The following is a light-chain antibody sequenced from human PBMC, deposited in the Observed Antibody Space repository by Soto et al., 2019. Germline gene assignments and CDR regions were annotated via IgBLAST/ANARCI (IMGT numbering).Light chain of an antibody. CDR1: SSDVGGYNY. Sequence: QSMLPQPRSVSGSSGQSATISCTGTSSDVGGYNYVSWYQQHPGKAPKLMIYDVSKRPSGVPDRFSGSKSGNTASLTISGLQAEDEADYYCCSYAGSYTYVFGTGTKVTVL. CDR3: CSYAGSYTYV. J-gene: IGLJ1*01. CDR2: DVS. V-gene: IGLV2-11*01.